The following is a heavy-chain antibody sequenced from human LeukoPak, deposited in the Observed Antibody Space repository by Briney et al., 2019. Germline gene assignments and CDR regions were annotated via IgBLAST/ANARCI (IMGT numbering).Heavy chain of an antibody. D-gene: IGHD1-26*01. CDR1: GGSISNYY. V-gene: IGHV4-4*07. J-gene: IGHJ4*02. CDR3: AREAGASSFRPLDC. Sequence: SETLSLTCTVSGGSISNYYWGWIRQPAGKGLEWIGRISNSGSTNYNLVHKSRVTMSVDTSKKRFSVRLSSVTAADTAMYYCAREAGASSFRPLDCWGQGVLVSVSS. CDR2: ISNSGST.